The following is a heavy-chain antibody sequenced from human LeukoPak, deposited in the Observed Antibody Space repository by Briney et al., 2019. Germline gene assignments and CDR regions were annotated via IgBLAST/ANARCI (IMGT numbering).Heavy chain of an antibody. CDR3: AGTIFGVVIISRGGYMDV. CDR1: GGSISSGDYY. Sequence: SQTLSHTCTVSGGSISSGDYYWSWIRQPPGKGLEWIGYIYYSGSTYYNPSLKSRVTISVDTSKNQFSLKLSSVTAADTAVYYCAGTIFGVVIISRGGYMDVWGKGTTVTVSS. CDR2: IYYSGST. J-gene: IGHJ6*03. V-gene: IGHV4-30-4*08. D-gene: IGHD3-3*01.